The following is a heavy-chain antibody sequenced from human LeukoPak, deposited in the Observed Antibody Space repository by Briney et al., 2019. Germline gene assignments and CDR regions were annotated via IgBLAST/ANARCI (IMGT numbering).Heavy chain of an antibody. CDR2: IYYSGST. CDR3: ASVYIAAAGYFDY. D-gene: IGHD6-13*01. Sequence: PSETLSPTCTVSGGSISSSSYYWGWIRQPPGKGLEWIGSIYYSGSTYYNPSLKSRVTISVDTSKNQFSLKLSSVTAADTAVYYCASVYIAAAGYFDYWGQGTLVTVSS. CDR1: GGSISSSSYY. J-gene: IGHJ4*02. V-gene: IGHV4-39*07.